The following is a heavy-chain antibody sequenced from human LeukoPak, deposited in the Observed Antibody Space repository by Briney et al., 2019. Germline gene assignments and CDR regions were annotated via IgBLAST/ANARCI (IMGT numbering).Heavy chain of an antibody. D-gene: IGHD1-26*01. CDR2: ISDDGSNK. V-gene: IGHV3-30*18. CDR1: GVSFSTYG. J-gene: IGHJ3*01. CDR3: AKIPSGGVAFDV. Sequence: GGSLRLSCAASGVSFSTYGMHWVRQAPGKGLEWVAVISDDGSNKYYADSVKGRFTISRDNSKNTLYLQMNSLRAEDTAVYYCAKIPSGGVAFDVWGQGTMVTVSS.